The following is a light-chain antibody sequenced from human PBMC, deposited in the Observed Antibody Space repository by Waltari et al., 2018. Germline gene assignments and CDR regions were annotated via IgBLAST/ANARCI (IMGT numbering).Light chain of an antibody. CDR3: QQTYSHFRT. V-gene: IGKV1-39*01. CDR1: QSISTY. Sequence: DIQMTQSPSPLSASVGDRVTITCRASQSISTYLNWYQQKPGKAPKLLIFAASSLQSGVPSRFRGSASGRDFTLIISSLQPEDFATYYCQQTYSHFRTFGQGTKVEIK. CDR2: AAS. J-gene: IGKJ1*01.